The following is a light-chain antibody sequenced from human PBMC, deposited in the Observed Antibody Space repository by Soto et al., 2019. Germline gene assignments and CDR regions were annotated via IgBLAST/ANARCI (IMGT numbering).Light chain of an antibody. Sequence: QSALTQPASVSGSPGQSITISCTGTSSDVGGYNSVSWYQQHPGKAPKLMIYEVSNRPSGVSNRFSGSKSGNTASLTISGLHAEDAADYCCRSYTSSSTRVFGGGTKLTVL. V-gene: IGLV2-14*01. J-gene: IGLJ3*02. CDR2: EVS. CDR3: RSYTSSSTRV. CDR1: SSDVGGYNS.